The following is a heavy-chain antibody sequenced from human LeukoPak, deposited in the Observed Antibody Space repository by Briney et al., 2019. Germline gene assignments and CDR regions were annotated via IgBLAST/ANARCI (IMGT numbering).Heavy chain of an antibody. V-gene: IGHV4-59*01. Sequence: PSKTLSLTCTVSGGSICSYYWSWIRQPPGKGLEWIGYIYDSGSTYHNPSLKSRVTISVDTSKNQFSLKLSSVTAADTAVYYCARGGKYQLLWQPLDNWFEPWGQGTLVTVSS. D-gene: IGHD2-2*01. CDR1: GGSICSYY. CDR2: IYDSGST. J-gene: IGHJ5*02. CDR3: ARGGKYQLLWQPLDNWFEP.